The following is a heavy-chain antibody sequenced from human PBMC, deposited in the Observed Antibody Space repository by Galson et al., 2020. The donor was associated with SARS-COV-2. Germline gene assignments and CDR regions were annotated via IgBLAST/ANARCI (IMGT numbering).Heavy chain of an antibody. CDR1: GGSFSGYY. CDR3: ARVGPGCSGGSCYSDWFDP. V-gene: IGHV4-34*01. Sequence: SETLSLTCAVYGGSFSGYYWSWIRQPPGKGLEWIGEINHSGSTNYNPSLKSRVTISVDTSKNQFSLKLSSVTAADTAVYYCARVGPGCSGGSCYSDWFDPWGQGTLVTVSS. J-gene: IGHJ5*02. CDR2: INHSGST. D-gene: IGHD2-15*01.